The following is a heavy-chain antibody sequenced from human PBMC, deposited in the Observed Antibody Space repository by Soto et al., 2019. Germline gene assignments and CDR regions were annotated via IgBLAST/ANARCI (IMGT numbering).Heavy chain of an antibody. J-gene: IGHJ3*02. Sequence: LRLSCAASGFTFSSYAMHWVRQAPGKGLEYVSAISSNGGSTYYADSVKGRFTISRDNSKNTLYLQMGSLRAEDMAVYYCARQAYDSSGQNAFDIWGQGTMVTVSS. V-gene: IGHV3-64*02. CDR3: ARQAYDSSGQNAFDI. CDR2: ISSNGGST. CDR1: GFTFSSYA. D-gene: IGHD3-22*01.